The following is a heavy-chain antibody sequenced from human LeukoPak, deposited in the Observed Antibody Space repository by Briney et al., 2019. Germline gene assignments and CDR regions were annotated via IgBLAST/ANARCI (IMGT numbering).Heavy chain of an antibody. D-gene: IGHD6-13*01. CDR2: XXXXGGST. V-gene: IGHV1-46*01. CDR1: GYTFTSNY. J-gene: IGHJ3*02. CDR3: ARATRIAAAGYNDAFDI. Sequence: ASVKVSCKASGYTFTSNYXHWVRQAPGQGLXWXXXXXXXGGSTSYAQKFQGRVTMTRDTSTSTVYIALSRLRSEDTAVYYCARATRIAAAGYNDAFDIWGQGTMVTVSS.